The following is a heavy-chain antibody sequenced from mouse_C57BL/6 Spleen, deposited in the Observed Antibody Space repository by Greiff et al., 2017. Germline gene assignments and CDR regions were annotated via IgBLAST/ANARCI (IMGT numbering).Heavy chain of an antibody. CDR2: ISNGGGST. CDR3: ARRYYYDGYYYAMDY. V-gene: IGHV5-12*01. Sequence: EVKLMESGGGLVQPGGSLKLSCAASGFTFSDYYMYWVRQTPEKRLEWVAYISNGGGSTYYPANVKGRFPISRDNAKNTLYLQLSRLKSEDTAMYYCARRYYYDGYYYAMDYWGQGTPVTVSS. D-gene: IGHD1-1*01. CDR1: GFTFSDYY. J-gene: IGHJ4*01.